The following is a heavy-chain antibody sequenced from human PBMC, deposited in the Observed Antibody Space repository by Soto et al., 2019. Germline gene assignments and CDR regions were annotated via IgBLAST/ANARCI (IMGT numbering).Heavy chain of an antibody. V-gene: IGHV4-39*01. CDR2: VHYSGST. J-gene: IGHJ4*02. D-gene: IGHD4-17*01. Sequence: NPSETLSLTCTVSRGPISGSSYYWGWLRQPPGKGREGIESVHYSGSTDYNPSLKSRVTISVDTSKNQFSLKLTSVRAADTAVYFCASFSGATYGDYDGGINYWGQGTLVTVSS. CDR3: ASFSGATYGDYDGGINY. CDR1: RGPISGSSYY.